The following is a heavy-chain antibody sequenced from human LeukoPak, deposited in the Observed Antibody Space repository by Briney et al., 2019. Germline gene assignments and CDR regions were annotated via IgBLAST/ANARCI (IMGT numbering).Heavy chain of an antibody. Sequence: ASVKVSCKSFGFTFSNYGVTWVRQAPGQGLEWIGWTSAYNGDRKFAPRLQGRVTMTTDTSTGTAYMELRSLTSDDTAVYYCGRDFSNTSGFKVVVDYWGQGTLVTVSS. CDR2: TSAYNGDR. V-gene: IGHV1-18*01. J-gene: IGHJ4*02. D-gene: IGHD3-22*01. CDR1: GFTFSNYG. CDR3: GRDFSNTSGFKVVVDY.